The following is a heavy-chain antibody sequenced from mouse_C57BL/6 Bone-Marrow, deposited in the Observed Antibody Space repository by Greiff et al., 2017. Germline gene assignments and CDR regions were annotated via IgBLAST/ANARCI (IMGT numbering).Heavy chain of an antibody. CDR1: GYTFTSSW. J-gene: IGHJ2*01. V-gene: IGHV1-50*01. Sequence: VKLQQPGAELVKPGASVKLSCKASGYTFTSSWMQWVKQRPGQGLEWIGEIDPSDSYTNYNQKFKGKATLTVDTSSSTAYMQLSSLTSEDSAVYYGARLGDYDDCDYWGQGTTLTVSS. CDR2: IDPSDSYT. D-gene: IGHD2-4*01. CDR3: ARLGDYDDCDY.